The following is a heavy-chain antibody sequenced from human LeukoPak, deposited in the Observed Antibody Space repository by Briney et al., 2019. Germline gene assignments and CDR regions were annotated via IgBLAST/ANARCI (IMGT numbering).Heavy chain of an antibody. J-gene: IGHJ4*02. V-gene: IGHV3-23*01. D-gene: IGHD1-1*01. CDR1: VFTLSVDA. CDR2: IFGRGGST. Sequence: GGSLRLSCAASVFTLSVDAMSWVREAPGEGGGRGSAIFGRGGSTYYADSVRGRFPIPRANSKNRLYLQMNSVRAEDAAVSYCAKDAIGTPLCYWGQGTLVTVSS. CDR3: AKDAIGTPLCY.